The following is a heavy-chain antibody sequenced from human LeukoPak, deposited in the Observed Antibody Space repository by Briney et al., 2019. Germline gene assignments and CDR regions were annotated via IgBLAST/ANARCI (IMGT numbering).Heavy chain of an antibody. V-gene: IGHV4-59*08. J-gene: IGHJ4*02. Sequence: SETLSLTCSVSGDSISSYYWTWIRQPPGKGLEWIGYIYYSGDTNYNPSLKSRVTISLDTSKNQFSLKLTSVTAADTAMYYCARRKAKTPNYFDYWGQGALVTVSS. CDR3: ARRKAKTPNYFDY. CDR2: IYYSGDT. CDR1: GDSISSYY.